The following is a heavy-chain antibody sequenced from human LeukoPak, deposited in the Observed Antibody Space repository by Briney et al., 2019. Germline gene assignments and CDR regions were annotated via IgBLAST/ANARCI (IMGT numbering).Heavy chain of an antibody. CDR3: ARALYYYDSSGSY. V-gene: IGHV3-66*01. CDR2: IYSGGST. D-gene: IGHD3-22*01. Sequence: PGGSLRLSCAASGFTFSTYAISWVRQAPGKGLEWVSVIYSGGSTYYADSVKGRFTISRDNSKNTLYLQMNSLRAEDTAVYYYARALYYYDSSGSYWGQGTLVTVSS. J-gene: IGHJ4*02. CDR1: GFTFSTYA.